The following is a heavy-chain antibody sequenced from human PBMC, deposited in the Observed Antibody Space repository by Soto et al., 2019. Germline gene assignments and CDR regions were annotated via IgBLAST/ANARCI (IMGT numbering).Heavy chain of an antibody. CDR1: GFTFSSYA. CDR2: ISGSGGST. Sequence: EVQLLESGGGLVQPGGSLRLSCAASGFTFSSYAMSWVRQAPGKGLEWVSAISGSGGSTYYADSVKGRFAISRDNSKNALYLQMNSLRAEGTAVYYCAKASGGSWYSPADSWGQGTLVTVSS. CDR3: AKASGGSWYSPADS. V-gene: IGHV3-23*01. D-gene: IGHD2-15*01. J-gene: IGHJ4*02.